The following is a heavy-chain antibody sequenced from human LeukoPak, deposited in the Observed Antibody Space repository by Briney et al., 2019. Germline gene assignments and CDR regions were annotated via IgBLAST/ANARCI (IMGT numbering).Heavy chain of an antibody. CDR2: ISVGAEYI. Sequence: GGSLRLSCAASGFTFSTYVMNWFRQAPGKGLEWVSTISVGAEYIFYADSVKGRFTISRDDSNNALYLQMHSLRAEDTAVYYCAKIGYDSSGYYLYYTDYWGQGTLVTVSS. V-gene: IGHV3-23*01. CDR1: GFTFSTYV. CDR3: AKIGYDSSGYYLYYTDY. D-gene: IGHD3-22*01. J-gene: IGHJ4*02.